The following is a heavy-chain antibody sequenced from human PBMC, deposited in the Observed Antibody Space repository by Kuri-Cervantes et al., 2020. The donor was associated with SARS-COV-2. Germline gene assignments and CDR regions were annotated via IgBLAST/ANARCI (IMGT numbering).Heavy chain of an antibody. V-gene: IGHV4-34*01. CDR1: GGSFSGYY. D-gene: IGHD6-6*01. CDR2: INHSGST. Sequence: SETLSLTCAVYGGSFSGYYWSWIRQPPGKGLEWIGEINHSGSTNYNPSLKSRVTISVDTSKNQFSLKLSSVTAADTAVYYCARDEYSSSGGWFDPWGQGTLVTVSS. J-gene: IGHJ5*02. CDR3: ARDEYSSSGGWFDP.